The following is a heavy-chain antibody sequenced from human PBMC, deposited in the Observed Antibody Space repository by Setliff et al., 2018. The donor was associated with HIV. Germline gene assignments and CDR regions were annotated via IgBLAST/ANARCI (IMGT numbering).Heavy chain of an antibody. CDR2: VFYTGST. D-gene: IGHD3-10*01. J-gene: IGHJ3*01. V-gene: IGHV4-39*01. CDR1: GDSINNNNYY. Sequence: SETLSLTCSVSGDSINNNNYYWGWIRQPPGKGLEWIASVFYTGSTYYRPSLKSRVTLSVELSKNHFSLELTSVTAADTAVYYRARQSYYVTGSFYTDVFDLWGQGTVVTVSS. CDR3: ARQSYYVTGSFYTDVFDL.